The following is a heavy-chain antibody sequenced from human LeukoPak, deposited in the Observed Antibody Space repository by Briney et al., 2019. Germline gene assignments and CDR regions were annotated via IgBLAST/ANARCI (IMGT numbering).Heavy chain of an antibody. CDR2: IYYSGNI. CDR1: GGSISSFSSYY. D-gene: IGHD3-10*01. J-gene: IGHJ3*02. Sequence: SETLSLTCTVSGGSISSFSSYYWSWIRQPPGKGLVWIGSIYYSGNIHYNPSLKSRVTISVDTSKNQFSLKLRSVTAADTAVYYCARDLPGIVWFGEGSLDAFDIWGQGTMVTVSS. CDR3: ARDLPGIVWFGEGSLDAFDI. V-gene: IGHV4-39*07.